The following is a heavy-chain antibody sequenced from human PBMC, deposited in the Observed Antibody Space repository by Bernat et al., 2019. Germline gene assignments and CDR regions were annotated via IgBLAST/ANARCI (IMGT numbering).Heavy chain of an antibody. J-gene: IGHJ4*02. Sequence: QVQLVQSGAEVKKPGSSVKVSCKASGGTFSSYAISWVRQAPGQGLEWMGRIIPILGIANYAQKFQGRVTITADKSTSTADMELSSLRSEDTAVYYCASPTDPYCSGGSCYSDYPLDYWGQGTLVTVSS. D-gene: IGHD2-15*01. CDR3: ASPTDPYCSGGSCYSDYPLDY. CDR1: GGTFSSYA. CDR2: IIPILGIA. V-gene: IGHV1-69*04.